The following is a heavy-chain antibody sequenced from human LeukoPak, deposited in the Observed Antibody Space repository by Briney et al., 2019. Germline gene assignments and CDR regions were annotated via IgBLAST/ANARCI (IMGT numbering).Heavy chain of an antibody. V-gene: IGHV4-59*01. CDR2: IYYSGST. CDR3: ARVQGGYHPPHFDY. Sequence: PSETLSLTCTVSGGSISSYYWSWIRQPPGKGLEWIGYIYYSGSTNYNPSLKSRVTISVDTSKNQFSLKLSSVTAADTAVYYCARVQGGYHPPHFDYWGQGTLVTVSS. D-gene: IGHD3-22*01. CDR1: GGSISSYY. J-gene: IGHJ4*02.